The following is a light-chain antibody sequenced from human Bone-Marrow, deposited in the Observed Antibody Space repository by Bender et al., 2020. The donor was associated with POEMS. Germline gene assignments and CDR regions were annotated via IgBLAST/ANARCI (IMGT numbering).Light chain of an antibody. Sequence: QSVLTQPPSASGTPGQRVTISCSGGSSNIGSNFVNWYQQLPGTAPKLLIYGNSNRPSGVPDRFSGSKSGTSASLAITGLQAEDEADYFCQSYDSSLGASFVFGTGTTVTVL. CDR1: SSNIGSNF. V-gene: IGLV1-40*01. J-gene: IGLJ1*01. CDR2: GNS. CDR3: QSYDSSLGASFV.